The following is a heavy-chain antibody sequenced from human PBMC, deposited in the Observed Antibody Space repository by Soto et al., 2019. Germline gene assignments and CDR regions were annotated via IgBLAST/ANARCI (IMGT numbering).Heavy chain of an antibody. V-gene: IGHV1-2*02. J-gene: IGHJ3*02. D-gene: IGHD1-26*01. CDR2: INPNTGGT. CDR3: ARLMDPYSGPHLDI. Sequence: ASVKVSCKASGYTFTGYYIHWVRQAPGQGLKWMGWINPNTGGTNYAQKFQGRVTMTRDTSISTAYMELSTLKSDDAAVYYCARLMDPYSGPHLDIWGQGTMVTVSS. CDR1: GYTFTGYY.